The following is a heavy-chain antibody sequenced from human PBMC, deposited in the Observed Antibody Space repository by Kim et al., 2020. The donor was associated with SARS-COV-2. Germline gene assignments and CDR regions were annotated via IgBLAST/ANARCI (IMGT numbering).Heavy chain of an antibody. CDR3: AKVRARLLGYYYYGMDV. J-gene: IGHJ6*02. CDR2: ISGSGGST. V-gene: IGHV3-23*01. CDR1: GFTFISYA. Sequence: GGSLRLSCAASGFTFISYAMSWVHQAPGKGLEWVSAISGSGGSTYYADSVKGRFTISRDNSKNTLYLQMNSLRAEDTAVYYCAKVRARLLGYYYYGMDVWGQGTTVTVSS. D-gene: IGHD2-8*02.